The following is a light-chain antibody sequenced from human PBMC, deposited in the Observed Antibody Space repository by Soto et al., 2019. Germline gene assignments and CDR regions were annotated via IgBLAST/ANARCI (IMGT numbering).Light chain of an antibody. V-gene: IGLV2-14*01. CDR2: EVS. CDR1: SSDVGGYKY. J-gene: IGLJ1*01. CDR3: SSYTSTNTHV. Sequence: QSALTQPASVSGSPGQSITISCTGTSSDVGGYKYVTWYQQNPGKAPKVLIYEVSNRFSGVSNRFSGSKSGNTASLTISGLQAEDEADYFCSSYTSTNTHVFGSGTKLTVL.